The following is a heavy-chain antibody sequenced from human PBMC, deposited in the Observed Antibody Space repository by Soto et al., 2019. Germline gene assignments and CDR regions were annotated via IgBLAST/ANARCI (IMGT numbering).Heavy chain of an antibody. J-gene: IGHJ5*02. D-gene: IGHD1-26*01. Sequence: QIQLVQSGPEVKMPGASVQVSCKASGYTFTNYDVNWVRQAPGQGLEWMGWISGFHGHTVYAQKFQGRVNLTRHSSTPTVYMALRSLTSDDPAVYYCARQQEVGRNCFDPWGRGTLVTVS. CDR3: ARQQEVGRNCFDP. CDR1: GYTFTNYD. V-gene: IGHV1-18*01. CDR2: ISGFHGHT.